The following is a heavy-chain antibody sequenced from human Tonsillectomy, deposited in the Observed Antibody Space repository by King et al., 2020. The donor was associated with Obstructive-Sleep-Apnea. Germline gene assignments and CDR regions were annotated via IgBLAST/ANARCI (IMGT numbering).Heavy chain of an antibody. J-gene: IGHJ4*02. CDR2: IYAGGGT. V-gene: IGHV3-66*01. D-gene: IGHD2-21*02. CDR1: GFTVSSSY. Sequence: VQLVESGGGLVQPGGSLRLSCAVSGFTVSSSYMSWVRQAPGKGLEWVSVIYAGGGTHYADSVKGRFTISRDSSKNTLYLQMNSLRDEDTAVYSCTRDQLFCGGDCYSHDYWGQGTRVTVSS. CDR3: TRDQLFCGGDCYSHDY.